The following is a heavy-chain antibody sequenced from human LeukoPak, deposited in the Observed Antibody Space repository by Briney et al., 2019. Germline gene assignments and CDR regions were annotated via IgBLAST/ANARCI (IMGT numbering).Heavy chain of an antibody. J-gene: IGHJ4*02. V-gene: IGHV5-51*01. CDR3: ARPVYYDFWSGYPCYFDY. Sequence: KDGESLKISCKGSGYSFTSYWIGWVRQMPGKGLEWMGIIYPGDSDTRYSPPFQGQVTISADKSISTAYLQWSSLKASDTAMYYCARPVYYDFWSGYPCYFDYWGQGTLVTVSS. D-gene: IGHD3-3*01. CDR2: IYPGDSDT. CDR1: GYSFTSYW.